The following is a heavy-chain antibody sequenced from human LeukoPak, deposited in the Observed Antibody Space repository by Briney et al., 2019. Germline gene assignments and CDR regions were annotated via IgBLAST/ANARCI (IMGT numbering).Heavy chain of an antibody. CDR3: ARLFSAAAGNRGH. D-gene: IGHD6-13*01. Sequence: SETLSLTRAVYGGSFSTYSWSWIRQPPGKGLEWIGEINHRASTTYNPSLKSRVAISIDTSKNQFSLNLRSVTAADTAVYYCARLFSAAAGNRGHWGQGTLVTVSS. CDR2: INHRAST. J-gene: IGHJ4*02. V-gene: IGHV4-34*01. CDR1: GGSFSTYS.